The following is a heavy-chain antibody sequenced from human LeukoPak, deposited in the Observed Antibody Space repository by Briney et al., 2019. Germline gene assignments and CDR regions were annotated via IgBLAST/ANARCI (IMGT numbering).Heavy chain of an antibody. CDR3: ARFPGSAEYRHYYYMDV. D-gene: IGHD2-15*01. V-gene: IGHV4-59*01. J-gene: IGHJ6*03. Sequence: SETLSLTCTVSGGSISNYFWSWIRQPPGKGLECIGYIYYSDSTNYNPSLKSRVTVSVDTSKNQFSLKLSSVTAADMAVYYCARFPGSAEYRHYYYMDVWGKGTTVTVSS. CDR1: GGSISNYF. CDR2: IYYSDST.